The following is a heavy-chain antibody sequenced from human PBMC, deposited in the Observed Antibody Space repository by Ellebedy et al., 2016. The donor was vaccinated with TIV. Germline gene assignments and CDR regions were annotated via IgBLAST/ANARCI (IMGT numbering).Heavy chain of an antibody. CDR2: FDLEDGET. CDR3: ATGGLSRFWEWLLS. V-gene: IGHV1-24*01. J-gene: IGHJ5*02. CDR1: GYTLTELS. Sequence: AASVKVSCKVSGYTLTELSMHWVRQAPGKGLEWMGRFDLEDGETIYAQEVQGRVTMTEDTSTDPVYMELSSLRSESTAVYYCATGGLSRFWEWLLSWGQGTLVTVSS. D-gene: IGHD3-3*01.